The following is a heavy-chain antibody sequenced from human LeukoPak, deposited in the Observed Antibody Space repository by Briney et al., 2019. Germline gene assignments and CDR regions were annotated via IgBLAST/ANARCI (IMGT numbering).Heavy chain of an antibody. V-gene: IGHV3-9*01. CDR1: GLTFDDYA. D-gene: IGHD6-19*01. CDR3: ARAIVVAGTGGYY. Sequence: GRSLRLSCAASGLTFDDYAMHWVRLVPGKGLEWVSGISWNSGTIRYADSVKGRFTISRDNANNSLDLQMNSLTSEDTAVYYCARAIVVAGTGGYYWGQGILVTVSS. CDR2: ISWNSGTI. J-gene: IGHJ4*02.